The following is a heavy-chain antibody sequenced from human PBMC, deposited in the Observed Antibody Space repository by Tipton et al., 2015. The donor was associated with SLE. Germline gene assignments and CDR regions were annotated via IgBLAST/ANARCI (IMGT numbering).Heavy chain of an antibody. V-gene: IGHV4-39*02. CDR2: IYYNGDT. CDR1: GGSISSSSYY. D-gene: IGHD3-10*01. J-gene: IGHJ4*02. Sequence: TLSLTCTVSGGSISSSSYYWGWIRQPPGKGLEGSATIYYNGDTQYNPSLKSRVTISVDTSKNQFSLKLNSVTAADTAVYYCAREEMSTVIRGTTGAYWGQGTLVTVSS. CDR3: AREEMSTVIRGTTGAY.